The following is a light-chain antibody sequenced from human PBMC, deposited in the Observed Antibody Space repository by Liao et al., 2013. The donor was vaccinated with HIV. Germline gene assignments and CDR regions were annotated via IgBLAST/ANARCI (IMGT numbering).Light chain of an antibody. CDR1: VLAKKI. Sequence: SYELTQPSSVSVSPGQTARITCSGDVLAKKICSVGSSRSQARPLVLVIYKDTERPSRESLERFSGSSSGTTVTLTISGVQAEDEADYYCQSADSSGTCPVFGGGTKLTVL. CDR3: QSADSSGTCPV. CDR2: KDT. J-gene: IGLJ3*02. V-gene: IGLV3-25*03.